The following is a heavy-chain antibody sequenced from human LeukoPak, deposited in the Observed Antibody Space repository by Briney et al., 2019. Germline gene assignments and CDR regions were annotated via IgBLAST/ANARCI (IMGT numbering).Heavy chain of an antibody. CDR2: ISYDGSNK. CDR3: ARDYYDGSGYYPGPFDY. D-gene: IGHD3-22*01. J-gene: IGHJ4*02. Sequence: GSLRLSCAVSGFTFSTYAMNLVRQAPGKGLEWVAVISYDGSNKYYGDSVKGRFTISRDNSKSTLYLQMNSLRAEDTAVYYCARDYYDGSGYYPGPFDYWGQGTLVTVSS. CDR1: GFTFSTYA. V-gene: IGHV3-30*04.